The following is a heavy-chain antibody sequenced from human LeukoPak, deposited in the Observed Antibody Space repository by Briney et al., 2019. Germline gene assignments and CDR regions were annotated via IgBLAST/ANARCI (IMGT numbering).Heavy chain of an antibody. J-gene: IGHJ4*02. V-gene: IGHV1-46*01. CDR1: GYTFSNYY. CDR3: SRELGGSNFDY. D-gene: IGHD1-26*01. Sequence: ASVKVSCKASGYTFSNYYIHWVRQAPGQGLEWMGVNNPSGGRTTYAQKFQGRVTMTRDTSTSTAYMDLSSLRSDDTAVYYCSRELGGSNFDYWGQGTLVTHCS. CDR2: NNPSGGRT.